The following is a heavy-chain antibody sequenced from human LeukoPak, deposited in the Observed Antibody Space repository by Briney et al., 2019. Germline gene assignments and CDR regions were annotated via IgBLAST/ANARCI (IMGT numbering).Heavy chain of an antibody. CDR1: GGSISSYQ. D-gene: IGHD1-26*01. Sequence: SETLSLTCTVSGGSISSYQWSWIRQPPGKGLEWIGNIYYSGSTNYNPSLKSRVTISVDKSKNQFSLKLSSVTAADTAVYYCARDPGGSYFFDYWGQGTLVTVSS. CDR3: ARDPGGSYFFDY. CDR2: IYYSGST. J-gene: IGHJ4*02. V-gene: IGHV4-59*12.